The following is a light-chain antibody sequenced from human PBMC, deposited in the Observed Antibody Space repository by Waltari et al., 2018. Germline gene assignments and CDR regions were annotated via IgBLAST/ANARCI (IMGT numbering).Light chain of an antibody. CDR3: QQSYGKPYT. Sequence: DIQMTQSPSSLSASVGDRVTITCRGSQSISSYLNWYQKKPGKAPKLLIYAASGLQSGVPSRFSGSGSGSDFTLTISSLQPEDFAAYYCQQSYGKPYTFGQGTKLEIK. CDR2: AAS. V-gene: IGKV1-39*01. CDR1: QSISSY. J-gene: IGKJ2*01.